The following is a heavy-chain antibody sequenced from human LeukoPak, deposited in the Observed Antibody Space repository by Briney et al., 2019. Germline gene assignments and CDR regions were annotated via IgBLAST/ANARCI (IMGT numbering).Heavy chain of an antibody. D-gene: IGHD5-12*01. CDR1: GFALSDNG. J-gene: IGHJ4*02. Sequence: GGPLGLSCAASGFALSDNGMHWVRQAPGKGLEWVAFVRNDGSNEYYVGSVKGRFTISRDKSKNTLYLQMNSLRAEDTAVYSCAKESDSGYHSEGPKNWGLGTLVTVSS. CDR2: VRNDGSNE. CDR3: AKESDSGYHSEGPKN. V-gene: IGHV3-30*02.